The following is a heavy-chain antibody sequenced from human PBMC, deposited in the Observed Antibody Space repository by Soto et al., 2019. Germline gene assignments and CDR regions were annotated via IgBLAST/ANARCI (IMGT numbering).Heavy chain of an antibody. Sequence: EVQLVESGGGLVQPGGSLRLSCAASGFTFKNYAMSWVRQTPGKGLEWVSAINARGTDTYYAASVKGRLTISRDNLRNTLDLQMDSLRAEDTAMYHCAKGSAGGSPHYFDCWGQGAQVAVSS. CDR1: GFTFKNYA. CDR2: INARGTDT. CDR3: AKGSAGGSPHYFDC. J-gene: IGHJ4*02. V-gene: IGHV3-23*04. D-gene: IGHD6-25*01.